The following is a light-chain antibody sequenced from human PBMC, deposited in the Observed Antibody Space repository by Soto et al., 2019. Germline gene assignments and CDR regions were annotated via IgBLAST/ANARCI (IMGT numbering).Light chain of an antibody. CDR2: KVS. V-gene: IGKV2-30*01. CDR3: TQDTGWPWT. CDR1: QSLVFGDGNTY. Sequence: DVVLTQSPLSLPVTLGQPASISCSSSQSLVFGDGNTYLNWFHQRPGQSPRRLIYKVSNRDSGVPARFSGSGSGTNFTLKISRVEPEDVGVYYCTQDTGWPWTVGQGTKVEIK. J-gene: IGKJ1*01.